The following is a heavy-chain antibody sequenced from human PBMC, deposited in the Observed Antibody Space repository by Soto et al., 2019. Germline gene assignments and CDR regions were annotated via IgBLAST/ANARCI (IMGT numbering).Heavy chain of an antibody. J-gene: IGHJ4*02. CDR1: GFSINNYA. V-gene: IGHV3-23*01. Sequence: VQLLESGGAFVQPGGSLRLSCAASGFSINNYAVSWVRQAPGKGLEWVSTFSAGGRAYYADSVRGRFSVARDRSQNTVDLQISVLRPEESAVYYCAKESMPEHYGDTLFDYWVQGTRVTVSS. CDR3: AKESMPEHYGDTLFDY. CDR2: FSAGGRA. D-gene: IGHD4-17*01.